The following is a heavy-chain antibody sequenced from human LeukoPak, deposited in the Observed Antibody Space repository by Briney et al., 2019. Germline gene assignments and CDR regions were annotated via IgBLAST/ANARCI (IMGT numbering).Heavy chain of an antibody. D-gene: IGHD6-19*01. Sequence: PGGSLRLSCAASGFTFNDHVMYWVRQAPGKGLEWVSLISADGARTYYADSVKGRFTISRDNNKNSLYLQMNSLRTEDTALYYCSKGRGSGWAGVDFWGQGTLVTVSS. V-gene: IGHV3-43*02. CDR2: ISADGART. CDR3: SKGRGSGWAGVDF. J-gene: IGHJ4*02. CDR1: GFTFNDHV.